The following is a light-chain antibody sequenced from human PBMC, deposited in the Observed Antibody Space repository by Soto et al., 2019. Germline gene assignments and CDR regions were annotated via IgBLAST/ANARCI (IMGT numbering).Light chain of an antibody. Sequence: EIVMTQSPATLSVSPGEGATRSCRASQRVSSSLAWYQQKPGQAPRLLIYGASTRATGIPARFSGSGSGTEFTLTISSLQSEDFAVYYCQQYNNWPPVTFGPGTKVDIK. J-gene: IGKJ3*01. V-gene: IGKV3-15*01. CDR1: QRVSSS. CDR3: QQYNNWPPVT. CDR2: GAS.